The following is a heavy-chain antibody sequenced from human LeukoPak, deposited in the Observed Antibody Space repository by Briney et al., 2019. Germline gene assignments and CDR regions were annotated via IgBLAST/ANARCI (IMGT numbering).Heavy chain of an antibody. J-gene: IGHJ4*02. CDR1: GLTFSNYG. Sequence: GGSLRLSCAVSGLTFSNYGMSWVRQAPGKGLEWVSGINAGGGSAYADSVKGRFTISRDNSKNTLYMQMNSLRAEDTALYYCAKEVLDNNWITIGYWGQGTLVTVSS. CDR3: AKEVLDNNWITIGY. D-gene: IGHD1-1*01. CDR2: INAGGGSA. V-gene: IGHV3-23*01.